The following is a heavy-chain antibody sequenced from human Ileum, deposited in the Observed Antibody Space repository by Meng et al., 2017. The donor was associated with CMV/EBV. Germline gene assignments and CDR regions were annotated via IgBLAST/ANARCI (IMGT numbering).Heavy chain of an antibody. V-gene: IGHV3-30*02. CDR3: AKRNCSSTSCYTGGYYYYGMDV. CDR1: GFTFSSYG. D-gene: IGHD2-2*02. CDR2: IRYDGSNK. Sequence: GESLKISCAASGFTFSSYGMHWVRQAPGKGLEWVAFIRYDGSNKYYADSVKGRFTISRDNSKNTLYLQMNSLRAEDTAVYYCAKRNCSSTSCYTGGYYYYGMDVWGQGTTVTVYS. J-gene: IGHJ6*02.